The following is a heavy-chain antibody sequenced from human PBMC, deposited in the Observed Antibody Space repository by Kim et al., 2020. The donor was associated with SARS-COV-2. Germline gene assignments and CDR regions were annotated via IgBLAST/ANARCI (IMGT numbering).Heavy chain of an antibody. Sequence: ASVKVSCKASGYTFTTFALYWVRRAPEQRLEWMGWINGGNGNTRYSQKFQARVSITRDTSATTAYLELSGLRSEDTAVYYCAREAVAGSFDYWGQGTLVTVSS. V-gene: IGHV1-3*01. CDR2: INGGNGNT. CDR3: AREAVAGSFDY. J-gene: IGHJ4*02. D-gene: IGHD6-19*01. CDR1: GYTFTTFA.